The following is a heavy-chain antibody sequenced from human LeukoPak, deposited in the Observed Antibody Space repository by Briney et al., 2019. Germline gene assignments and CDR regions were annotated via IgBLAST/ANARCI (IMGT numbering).Heavy chain of an antibody. V-gene: IGHV1-8*01. CDR1: GYTFTSYD. Sequence: GASVKVSCKASGYTFTSYDINWVRQATGQGLEWMGWMNPNSGNTGYAQKFQGRVTMTRDTSTSTVYMELSSLRSEDTAVYYCARGLDSSGYYHEDWFDPWGQGTLVTVSS. J-gene: IGHJ5*02. CDR2: MNPNSGNT. CDR3: ARGLDSSGYYHEDWFDP. D-gene: IGHD3-22*01.